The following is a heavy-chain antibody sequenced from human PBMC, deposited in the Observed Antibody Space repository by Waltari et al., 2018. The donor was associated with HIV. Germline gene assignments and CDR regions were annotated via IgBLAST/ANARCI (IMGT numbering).Heavy chain of an antibody. CDR3: AKGRLTTTSFDY. CDR1: GFTFTTYA. Sequence: EVQLLESGGDLVQPGGSLRLSCAGSGFTFTTYAMAWVRQAPGKGPEWVSGIYGSGGRAYYSDSVRGRFTISRDDSKNTLYLQMNSLRTEDAAVYYCAKGRLTTTSFDYWGQETLVTVSS. J-gene: IGHJ4*02. CDR2: IYGSGGRA. D-gene: IGHD4-17*01. V-gene: IGHV3-23*01.